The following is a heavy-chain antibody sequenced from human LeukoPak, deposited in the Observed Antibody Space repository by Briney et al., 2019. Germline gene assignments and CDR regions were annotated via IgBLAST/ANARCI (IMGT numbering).Heavy chain of an antibody. J-gene: IGHJ4*02. Sequence: ASVKVSCKTSGYTFTAYYMHWVRQAPGQGLEWMGWINPNSGGTNYAQNFQGRVTMTRDTSITTAYMELSRLKSDDTALYYCAREDSYGFGIDYWGQGTLVTVSS. V-gene: IGHV1-2*02. CDR3: AREDSYGFGIDY. D-gene: IGHD5-18*01. CDR1: GYTFTAYY. CDR2: INPNSGGT.